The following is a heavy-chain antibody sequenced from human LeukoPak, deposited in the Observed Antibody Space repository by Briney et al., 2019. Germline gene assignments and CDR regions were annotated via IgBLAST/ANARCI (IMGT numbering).Heavy chain of an antibody. CDR3: ARGESDP. V-gene: IGHV3-7*03. Sequence: PGGSLRLSCAASGFPFSGDWMTWVRQAPGKGLQWVASIKGDGRGKYYVDSVKGRFTVSRDNAKKSLYLRMDSLRVEDMGMYYCARGESDPWGQGTLVTVSS. J-gene: IGHJ5*02. CDR1: GFPFSGDW. CDR2: IKGDGRGK. D-gene: IGHD3-10*01.